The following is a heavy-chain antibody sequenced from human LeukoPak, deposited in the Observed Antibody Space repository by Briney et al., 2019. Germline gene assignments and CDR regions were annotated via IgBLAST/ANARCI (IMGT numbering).Heavy chain of an antibody. CDR1: GFTFSSYN. Sequence: GGSLRLSCAASGFTFSSYNMHWARQAPGKELEYVSTISSDGGGTYYANSVKGRFTISRDNSKNTLYLQMNSLRAEDSAVYYCAKLLYGDYVGSFDYWGQGTLVTVSS. D-gene: IGHD4-17*01. CDR3: AKLLYGDYVGSFDY. J-gene: IGHJ4*02. V-gene: IGHV3-64*01. CDR2: ISSDGGGT.